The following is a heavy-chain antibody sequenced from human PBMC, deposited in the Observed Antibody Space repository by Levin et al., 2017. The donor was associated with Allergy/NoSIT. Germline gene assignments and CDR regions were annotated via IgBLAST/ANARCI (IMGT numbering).Heavy chain of an antibody. J-gene: IGHJ6*03. D-gene: IGHD3-10*01. V-gene: IGHV5-51*01. Sequence: RGESLKISCKGSGYSFTSYWIGWVRQMPGKGLEWMGIIYPGDSDTRYSPSFQGQVTISADKSISTAYLQWSSLKASDTAMYYCARLNMVRGVNNYDYYMDVWGKGTTVTVSS. CDR2: IYPGDSDT. CDR1: GYSFTSYW. CDR3: ARLNMVRGVNNYDYYMDV.